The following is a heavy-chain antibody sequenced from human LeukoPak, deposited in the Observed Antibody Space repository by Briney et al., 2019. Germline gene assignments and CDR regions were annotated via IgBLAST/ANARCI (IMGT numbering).Heavy chain of an antibody. CDR2: ISGSGGST. D-gene: IGHD1-14*01. CDR1: GFTFSSYA. V-gene: IGHV3-23*01. CDR3: AKDRNRWGLTPPFDY. Sequence: GGSLRLSCAASGFTFSSYAMSWVRQAPGKGLEWVSAISGSGGSTYYADSVKGRFTISRDNPKNTLYLQMNSLRAEDTAVYYCAKDRNRWGLTPPFDYWGQGTLVTVSS. J-gene: IGHJ4*02.